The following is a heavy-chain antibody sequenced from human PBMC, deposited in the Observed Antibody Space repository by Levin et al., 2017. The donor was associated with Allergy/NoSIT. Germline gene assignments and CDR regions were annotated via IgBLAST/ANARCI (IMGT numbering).Heavy chain of an antibody. CDR2: IGSRGNFI. CDR3: ATTYGDYFPFDF. D-gene: IGHD4-17*01. CDR1: GFTFSSYI. J-gene: IGHJ4*02. Sequence: PGGSLRLSCTTSGFTFSSYIMNWVRQAPGKGLEWVSSIGSRGNFIYYAHSVKGRFTISRDNAENTLYLQMNSLRDEDTAVYYCATTYGDYFPFDFWGQGTLVTVSS. V-gene: IGHV3-21*01.